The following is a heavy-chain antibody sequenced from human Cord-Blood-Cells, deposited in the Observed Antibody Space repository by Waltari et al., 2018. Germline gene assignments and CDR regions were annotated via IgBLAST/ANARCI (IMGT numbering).Heavy chain of an antibody. J-gene: IGHJ2*01. V-gene: IGHV4-39*01. D-gene: IGHD6-13*01. CDR2: IYYSGST. CDR1: GGSISSSSYY. CDR3: ARRIAAAAWYFDL. Sequence: QLQLQESGPGLVKPSETLSLTCTVSGGSISSSSYYWGWIRQPPGKGLEWIGSIYYSGSTYYNPSLKSRVTISVDTSKNQFSLKLSYVTAADTAVYYCARRIAAAAWYFDLWGRGTLVTVSS.